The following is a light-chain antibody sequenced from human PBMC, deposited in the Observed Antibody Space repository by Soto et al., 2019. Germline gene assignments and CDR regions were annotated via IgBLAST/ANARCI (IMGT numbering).Light chain of an antibody. CDR1: QSISSW. V-gene: IGKV1-5*01. CDR2: DAS. CDR3: QRSENYWT. J-gene: IGKJ1*01. Sequence: DIQMTKSPFTLSATAGDRVTIXXRASQSISSWLAWYQHKPGKAPKLLIYDASNLDSGVPSRFSGSGSGTEFSLTISNLHPDDCATYYCQRSENYWTLGQGTKVDIK.